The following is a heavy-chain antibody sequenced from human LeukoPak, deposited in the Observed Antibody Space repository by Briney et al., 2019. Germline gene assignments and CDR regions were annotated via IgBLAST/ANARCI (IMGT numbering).Heavy chain of an antibody. D-gene: IGHD3-22*01. J-gene: IGHJ4*02. CDR2: IKQDGSEK. Sequence: PGGSLRLSCAASGFTFSSYWMSWVRQAPGKGLEWVANIKQDGSEKHYVDSVKGRFTISRDNAKNSLYLQMNSLRAEDTAVYYCARAHYYDSSGLDFWGQGTLVTVSS. CDR1: GFTFSSYW. CDR3: ARAHYYDSSGLDF. V-gene: IGHV3-7*01.